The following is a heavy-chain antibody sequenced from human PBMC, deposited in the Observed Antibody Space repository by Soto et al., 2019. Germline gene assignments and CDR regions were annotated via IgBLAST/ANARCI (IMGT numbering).Heavy chain of an antibody. CDR1: GYSFTSYW. CDR2: IYPGDSDT. V-gene: IGHV5-51*01. D-gene: IGHD6-19*01. Sequence: GESLKISCKGSGYSFTSYWIGWVRQMPGKGLEWMGIIYPGDSDTRYSPSFQGQVTISADKSISTAYLQWSSLKASDTAMYYCARHHYSSASHGDMDVWGQGTTVTVSS. J-gene: IGHJ6*02. CDR3: ARHHYSSASHGDMDV.